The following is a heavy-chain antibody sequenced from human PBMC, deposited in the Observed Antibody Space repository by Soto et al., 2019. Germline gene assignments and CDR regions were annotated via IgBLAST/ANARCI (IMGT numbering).Heavy chain of an antibody. V-gene: IGHV3-15*01. J-gene: IGHJ4*02. CDR1: GFTFSNAW. CDR3: TTLYKGISN. D-gene: IGHD1-1*01. Sequence: EVQLVESGGGLVKPGGSLRLSCAASGFTFSNAWMSWVRQTPGKGLEWVGRIKSKTDAETTDYAAPVKGRFTISRDDSTNALYLQMNSLETEDTAVYYCTTLYKGISNWGQGTLVTVSS. CDR2: IKSKTDAETT.